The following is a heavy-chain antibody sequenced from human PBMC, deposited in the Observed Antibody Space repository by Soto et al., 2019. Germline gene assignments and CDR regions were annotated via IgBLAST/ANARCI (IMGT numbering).Heavy chain of an antibody. D-gene: IGHD3-22*01. Sequence: SETLSLTCAVYGGSFSGYYWSWIRQPPGKGLEWIGEINHSGSTNYNPSLKSRVTISVDTSKNQFSLKVSSVTAADTAVYYCARRAGYYYETSVGAHDYWGQGTVVTVSS. CDR3: ARRAGYYYETSVGAHDY. CDR1: GGSFSGYY. J-gene: IGHJ4*02. CDR2: INHSGST. V-gene: IGHV4-34*01.